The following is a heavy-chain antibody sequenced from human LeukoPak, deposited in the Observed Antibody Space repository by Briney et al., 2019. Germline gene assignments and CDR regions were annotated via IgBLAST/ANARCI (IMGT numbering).Heavy chain of an antibody. CDR3: ARGDVTSVTRFRPRPYLDY. V-gene: IGHV4-34*01. D-gene: IGHD4-17*01. CDR2: INHRGNT. J-gene: IGHJ4*02. CDR1: GGSVTSYY. Sequence: SETLSLTCSVSGGSVTSYYWSWIRQPPGKGREWIGEINHRGNTNYNPSLKSRVTMSVDTSKNQFSLELRSVTAADTAVYYCARGDVTSVTRFRPRPYLDYWGQGTLVTVSS.